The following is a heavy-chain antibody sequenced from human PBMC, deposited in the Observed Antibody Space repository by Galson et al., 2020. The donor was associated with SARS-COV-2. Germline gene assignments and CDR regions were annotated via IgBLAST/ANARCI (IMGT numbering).Heavy chain of an antibody. J-gene: IGHJ5*02. CDR3: ARLDTSGYYTWFNP. CDR2: IYTSGST. CDR1: GGSISRGSYY. V-gene: IGHV4-61*02. D-gene: IGHD3-22*01. Sequence: SQTLSLTYTVSGGSISRGSYYWSWIRQPAGKGLEWIGRIYTSGSTTYNPSLKSRLTMSVDTSKRQFSLKLSSLTAADTVVYFCARLDTSGYYTWFNPWGQGTLVTVSS.